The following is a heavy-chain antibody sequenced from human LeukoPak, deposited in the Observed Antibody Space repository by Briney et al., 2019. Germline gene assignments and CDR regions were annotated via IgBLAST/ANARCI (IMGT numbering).Heavy chain of an antibody. CDR2: ISGSGGST. D-gene: IGHD2-21*02. Sequence: GGSLRLSCAASGFTFSSYAMSWVRQAPGKGLEWVSAISGSGGSTYHADSVKGRFTISRDNSKNTLYLQMNSLRAEDTAVYYCAKVLLAYCGGDCAVDYWGQGTLVTVSS. V-gene: IGHV3-23*01. CDR3: AKVLLAYCGGDCAVDY. CDR1: GFTFSSYA. J-gene: IGHJ4*02.